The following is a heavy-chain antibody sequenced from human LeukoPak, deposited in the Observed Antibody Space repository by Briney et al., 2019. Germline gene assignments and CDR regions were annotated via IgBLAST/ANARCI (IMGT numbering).Heavy chain of an antibody. CDR1: GFTFSSYA. CDR3: ARGVVEPATQDTYHYYAMDV. V-gene: IGHV3-30-3*01. CDR2: ISYDGSNK. D-gene: IGHD2-2*01. Sequence: GGSLRLSCAASGFTFSSYAMHWVRQAPGKGLEWVAVISYDGSNKYYADSVKGRFTISRDNSKNTLYLQMNSLRAEDTAVYYCARGVVEPATQDTYHYYAMDVWGRGTTVTVSS. J-gene: IGHJ6*02.